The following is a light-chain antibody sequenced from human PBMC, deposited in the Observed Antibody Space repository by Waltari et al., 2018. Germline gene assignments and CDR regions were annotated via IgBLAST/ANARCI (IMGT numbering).Light chain of an antibody. CDR1: SSDIGGYNY. CDR3: CSYAGPDNPVV. Sequence: QSALTQPRSVSGSPAQSVTIPCSGTSSDIGGYNYVSWYQQYPGKDPKLIIYEVNNRPPGIPDRFSGSTSGNTASLTICGLQSEDEADYTCCSYAGPDNPVVFGGGTKMTVL. CDR2: EVN. V-gene: IGLV2-11*01. J-gene: IGLJ2*01.